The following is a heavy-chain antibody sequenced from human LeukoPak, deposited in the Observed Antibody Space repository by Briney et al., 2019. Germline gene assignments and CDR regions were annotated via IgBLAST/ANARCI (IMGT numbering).Heavy chain of an antibody. J-gene: IGHJ6*02. Sequence: PGGSLRLSCAASGFTFSDYYMSWIRQAPGKGLEWVSYISSSGSTIYYADPVKGRFTISRDNAKNSLYLQMNSLRAEDTAVYYCARDKYYGSGSQREDVWGQGTTVTVSS. V-gene: IGHV3-11*01. D-gene: IGHD3-10*01. CDR2: ISSSGSTI. CDR3: ARDKYYGSGSQREDV. CDR1: GFTFSDYY.